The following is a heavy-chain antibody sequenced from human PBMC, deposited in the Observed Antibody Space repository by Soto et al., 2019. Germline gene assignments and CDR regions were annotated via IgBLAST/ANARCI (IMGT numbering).Heavy chain of an antibody. D-gene: IGHD3-10*01. CDR2: INAGNGNT. V-gene: IGHV1-3*01. CDR1: GYTFTSYA. J-gene: IGHJ6*02. Sequence: ASVKVSCKASGYTFTSYAMHWVRQAPGQRLEWMGWINAGNGNTKYSQKFQGRVTITRDTSASTAYMELSSLRSEDTAVYYCARDVVRGEYYYYYGMDVWGQGTTVTVSS. CDR3: ARDVVRGEYYYYYGMDV.